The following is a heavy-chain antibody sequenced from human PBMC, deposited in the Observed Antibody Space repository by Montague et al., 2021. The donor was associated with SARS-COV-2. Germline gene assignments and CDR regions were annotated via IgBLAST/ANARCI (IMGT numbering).Heavy chain of an antibody. Sequence: SLRLSCAASGFTVSSNYMSWVRQAPGKGLEWVSVIYSGGSTYYADSVKGRFTISRDNSKNALFLQMNSLRAEDTAVYYCAKGGVVVVAATDLDYWGQGTLVTVSS. D-gene: IGHD2-15*01. CDR1: GFTVSSNY. CDR3: AKGGVVVVAATDLDY. J-gene: IGHJ4*02. V-gene: IGHV3-53*01. CDR2: IYSGGST.